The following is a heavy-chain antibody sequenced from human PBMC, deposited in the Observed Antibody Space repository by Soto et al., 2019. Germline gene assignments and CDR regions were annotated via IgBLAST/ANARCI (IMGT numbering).Heavy chain of an antibody. D-gene: IGHD6-19*01. J-gene: IGHJ4*02. CDR1: GFTFSSYA. CDR3: AKWLIAVAGYFDY. Sequence: EVQLLESGGGLVQPGGSLRLSCAASGFTFSSYAMSWVRQAPGKGLEWVSDISGSGGSTYYADSVKGRFTIPRDNSKNTVYRQKNSLRAEDTAVYDCAKWLIAVAGYFDYWGQGALGTVSS. CDR2: ISGSGGST. V-gene: IGHV3-23*01.